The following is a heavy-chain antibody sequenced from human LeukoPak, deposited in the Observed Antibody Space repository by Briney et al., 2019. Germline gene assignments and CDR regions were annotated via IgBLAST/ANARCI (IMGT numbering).Heavy chain of an antibody. V-gene: IGHV3-74*01. CDR2: INCGGSST. CDR1: RFTFSPYW. D-gene: IGHD1-1*01. J-gene: IGHJ4*02. Sequence: PGGSLRLSCAASRFTFSPYWMHWVRQAPGKGLVWVSRINCGGSSTSYGDFVKGRFTISRHYAKHTVSLHVQSVRAGDTGVFYCVNDNGDWGQGTLVTVSS. CDR3: VNDNGD.